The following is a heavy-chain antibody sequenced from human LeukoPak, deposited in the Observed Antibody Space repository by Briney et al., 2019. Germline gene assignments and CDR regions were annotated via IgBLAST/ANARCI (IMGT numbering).Heavy chain of an antibody. V-gene: IGHV3-9*01. CDR3: AKATGYSSGWYGD. CDR1: GFTFDDYA. Sequence: PGGSLRLSCAASGFTFDDYAMHWVRQAPGKGLEWVSGISWNSGSIGYADSVKGRFTISRDNAKNSLYLQVNSLRAEDTALYYCAKATGYSSGWYGDWGQGTLVTVSS. D-gene: IGHD6-19*01. CDR2: ISWNSGSI. J-gene: IGHJ4*02.